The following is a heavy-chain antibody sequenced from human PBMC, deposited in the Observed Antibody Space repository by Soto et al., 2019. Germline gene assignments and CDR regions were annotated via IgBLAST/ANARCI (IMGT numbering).Heavy chain of an antibody. CDR2: IWYDGSNK. D-gene: IGHD3-3*01. CDR1: GFTFSSYG. CDR3: ARDGSITIFGVVIIPEYYFDY. V-gene: IGHV3-33*01. J-gene: IGHJ4*02. Sequence: PGGSLRLSCAASGFTFSSYGMHWVRQAPGKGLEWVAVIWYDGSNKYYADSVKGRFTISRDNSKNTLYLQMNSLRAEDTAVYYCARDGSITIFGVVIIPEYYFDYWGQGTLVTVSS.